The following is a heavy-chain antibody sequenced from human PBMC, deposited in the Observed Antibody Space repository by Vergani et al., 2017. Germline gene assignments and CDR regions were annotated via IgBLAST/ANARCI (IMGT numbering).Heavy chain of an antibody. CDR1: GFTFSTYA. CDR3: VKDAGSYGNFFDS. J-gene: IGHJ4*02. CDR2: LTGGGGST. V-gene: IGHV3-23*01. Sequence: EVQLLESGGSLKQPGGSVRLSCAASGFTFSTYAMHWVRQAPGKGLEWVSALTGGGGSTYYADSFKGRFIISRDNSRYTLYLQMNSLRPEDTATYYCVKDAGSYGNFFDSWGQGTLVTVSS. D-gene: IGHD1-26*01.